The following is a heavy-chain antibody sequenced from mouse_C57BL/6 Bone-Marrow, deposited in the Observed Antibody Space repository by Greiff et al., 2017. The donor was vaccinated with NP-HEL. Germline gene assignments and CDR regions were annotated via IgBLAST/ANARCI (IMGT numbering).Heavy chain of an antibody. V-gene: IGHV1-64*01. J-gene: IGHJ4*01. CDR2: IHPNSGST. Sequence: QVQLQQPGAELVKPGASVKLSCKASGYTFTSYWMHLVKQRPGQGLEWIGMIHPNSGSTNYNEKFKSKATLTVDKSSSTAYMQLSSLTSEDSAVYYCAGGVYYYGSSCWDYWGQGTSVTVSS. CDR1: GYTFTSYW. D-gene: IGHD1-1*01. CDR3: AGGVYYYGSSCWDY.